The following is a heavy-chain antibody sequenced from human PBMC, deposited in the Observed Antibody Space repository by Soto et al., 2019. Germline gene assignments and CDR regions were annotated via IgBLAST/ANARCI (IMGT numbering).Heavy chain of an antibody. V-gene: IGHV5-51*01. CDR3: ATLLVVAASGCWFDP. CDR1: GYAFTTSW. Sequence: GGSLKISCQGSGYAFTTSWIAWVRQMPGKGLEWMGAIYPRDSDTKYSPSFQGQVTLSVDNSINTAFLQWRSLKASDTAMYYCATLLVVAASGCWFDPWGRVTPVTVSS. J-gene: IGHJ5*02. D-gene: IGHD2-15*01. CDR2: IYPRDSDT.